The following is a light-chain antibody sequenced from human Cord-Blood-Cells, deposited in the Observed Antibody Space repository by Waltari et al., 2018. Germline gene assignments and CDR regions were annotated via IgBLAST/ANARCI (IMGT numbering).Light chain of an antibody. V-gene: IGKV1-5*03. CDR1: QSISSW. J-gene: IGKJ2*01. CDR3: QQYNSSPYT. Sequence: DIQMTQSPSTLSASVGDRVTITCRASQSISSWLAWYQQKPGKAPKHLIYKASSLESGVPSRFSGSGSGTEFTLTISSLQPDDFATYYCQQYNSSPYTFGQGTKLEIK. CDR2: KAS.